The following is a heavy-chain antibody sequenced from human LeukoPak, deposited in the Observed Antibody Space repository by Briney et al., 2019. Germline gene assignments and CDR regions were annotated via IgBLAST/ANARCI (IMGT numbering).Heavy chain of an antibody. CDR3: VRERDNFWSGHHSIFDS. CDR1: GFIFSDHW. D-gene: IGHD3-3*01. J-gene: IGHJ4*02. Sequence: GGSLRLSCAASGFIFSDHWMHWVRQAPGKGLVWLSRINNDGSSTIYADSVKGRFTFSRDNAENTLFLEMSSLRVEDTAVYYCVRERDNFWSGHHSIFDSWGQGTLVTVSS. CDR2: INNDGSST. V-gene: IGHV3-74*01.